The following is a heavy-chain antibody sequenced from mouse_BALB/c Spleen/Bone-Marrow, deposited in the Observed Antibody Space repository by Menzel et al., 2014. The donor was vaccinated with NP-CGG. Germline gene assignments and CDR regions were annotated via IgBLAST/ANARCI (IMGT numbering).Heavy chain of an antibody. D-gene: IGHD2-3*01. CDR2: INPYNDGT. CDR3: AREADGYYVGAMDY. V-gene: IGHV1-14*01. CDR1: GYTFSSYV. J-gene: IGHJ4*01. Sequence: VQLKESGPELGKPGASVKVSCKASGYTFSSYVIHWVKQKPGQGLEWIGYINPYNDGTKYNEKFKGKATLTSDKSSSTAYIDLSSLTSEDSAVYYCAREADGYYVGAMDYWGQGTSVTVSS.